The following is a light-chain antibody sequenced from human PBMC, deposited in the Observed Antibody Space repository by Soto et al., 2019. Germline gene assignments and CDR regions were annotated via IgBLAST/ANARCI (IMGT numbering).Light chain of an antibody. J-gene: IGLJ1*01. CDR2: ENN. V-gene: IGLV1-51*02. CDR3: GTWDSSLSRYV. CDR1: SSNIGNNY. Sequence: QAVVTQPPSVSAAPGQKVTISCSGSSSNIGNNYVSWYQQLPGTAPKLLIYENNKRPSGIPDRFSGSKSGTSATLGITGLQTGDEADYYCGTWDSSLSRYVFGTGTKLTVL.